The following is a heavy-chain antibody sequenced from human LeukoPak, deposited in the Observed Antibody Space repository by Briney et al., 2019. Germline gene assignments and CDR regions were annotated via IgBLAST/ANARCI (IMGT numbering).Heavy chain of an antibody. CDR1: GFTFSDYY. Sequence: GGSLRLSCAASGFTFSDYYMNWVRQAPGKGLEWVSSISSSSSYIYYADSVKGRFTISRDNAKNSLYLQMNSLRAEDTAVYYCASFLATERSSGWWILDYWGQGTLVTVSS. J-gene: IGHJ4*02. V-gene: IGHV3-21*01. CDR3: ASFLATERSSGWWILDY. D-gene: IGHD6-19*01. CDR2: ISSSSSYI.